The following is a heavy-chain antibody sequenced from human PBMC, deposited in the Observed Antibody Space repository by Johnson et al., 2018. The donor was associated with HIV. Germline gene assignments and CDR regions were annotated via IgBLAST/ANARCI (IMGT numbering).Heavy chain of an antibody. J-gene: IGHJ3*02. CDR3: AKPNSGYALCLGAFDI. CDR1: GFTFSSYG. CDR2: IRYDGSNK. V-gene: IGHV3-30*02. D-gene: IGHD5-12*01. Sequence: QMLLVESGGGVVQPGGSLRLSCAASGFTFSSYGMHWVRQAPGKGLEWVAFIRYDGSNKYYADSVKGRFTISRDNSKNTLYLQMNSLSAEDTAVYYCAKPNSGYALCLGAFDIWGQGTMVTVSS.